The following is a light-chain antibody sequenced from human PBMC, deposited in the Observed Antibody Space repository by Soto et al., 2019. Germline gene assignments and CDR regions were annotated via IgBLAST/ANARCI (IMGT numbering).Light chain of an antibody. Sequence: DIQMTQSPPTLSASVGDIVTITCRASQSISNWLAWYQQKPGKAPKLLIYKASTLKSGVPSRFSGSGSGTEFTLTISSLQPDDFATHYCQHYNSYSEAFGQGTKVDIK. CDR3: QHYNSYSEA. V-gene: IGKV1-5*03. J-gene: IGKJ1*01. CDR1: QSISNW. CDR2: KAS.